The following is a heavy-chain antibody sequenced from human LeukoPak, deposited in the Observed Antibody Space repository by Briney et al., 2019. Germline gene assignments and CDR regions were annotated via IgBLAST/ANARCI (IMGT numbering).Heavy chain of an antibody. D-gene: IGHD6-19*01. CDR3: ARLGPAIAMAEGWFDP. Sequence: SSETLSLTCGVYGGSFSDYYWSWIRQSPGKGLEWIGEINHSGSTNYNPSLKSRVTISIDTSKNQFSLKLNSVAAADTAVYYCARLGPAIAMAEGWFDPWGQGTLVTVSS. J-gene: IGHJ5*02. V-gene: IGHV4-34*01. CDR2: INHSGST. CDR1: GGSFSDYY.